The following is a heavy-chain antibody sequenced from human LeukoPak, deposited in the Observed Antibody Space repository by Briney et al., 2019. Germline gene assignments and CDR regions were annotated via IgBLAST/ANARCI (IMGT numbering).Heavy chain of an antibody. D-gene: IGHD2-21*01. CDR1: GFTFSSYS. CDR2: ISSGSSTI. Sequence: GGSLRLSCAASGFTFSSYSMSWVRQTPGKGLEWVSYISSGSSTICYAVSVKGRFTISRDNAKNSLYLQVNSLRDEDTAVYYCARGFRYFDLWGRGTLVTVSS. CDR3: ARGFRYFDL. J-gene: IGHJ2*01. V-gene: IGHV3-48*02.